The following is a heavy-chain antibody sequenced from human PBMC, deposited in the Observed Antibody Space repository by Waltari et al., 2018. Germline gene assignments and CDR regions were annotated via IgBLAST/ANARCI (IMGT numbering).Heavy chain of an antibody. Sequence: QVQLVQSGAEVKKPGSSVKVPCKASGGPFSRLAISWVRQAPGQGLEWMGGIIPIFGTANYAQKFQGRVTITADESTSTAYMELSSLRSEDTAVYYCARELADRRGNAFDIWGQGTMVTVSS. CDR3: ARELADRRGNAFDI. V-gene: IGHV1-69*01. CDR1: GGPFSRLA. J-gene: IGHJ3*02. CDR2: IIPIFGTA.